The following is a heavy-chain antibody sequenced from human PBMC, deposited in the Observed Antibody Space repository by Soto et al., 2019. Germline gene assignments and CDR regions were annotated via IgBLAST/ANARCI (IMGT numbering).Heavy chain of an antibody. V-gene: IGHV3-48*02. J-gene: IGHJ4*02. Sequence: EVQLVESGGGLVQPGGSLRLSYAASGFTFSSYSMNWVRQAPGKGLEWVSYISSSSSTIYYADSVKGRFTISRDNAKNSLYLQMNSLRDEDTAVYYCARELEDEYSSSSHDYWGQGTLVTVSS. CDR2: ISSSSSTI. D-gene: IGHD6-6*01. CDR1: GFTFSSYS. CDR3: ARELEDEYSSSSHDY.